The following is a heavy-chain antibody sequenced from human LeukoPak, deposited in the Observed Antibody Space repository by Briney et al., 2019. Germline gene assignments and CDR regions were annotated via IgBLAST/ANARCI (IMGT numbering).Heavy chain of an antibody. Sequence: GGSLRLSCAASGFTFSSYEMNWVRQAPGKGLEWVSLISWDGGSTYYADSVKGRFTISRDNSKNSLYLQMNSLRAEDTALYYCAKGIAVAGTYYPFDYWGQGTLVTVSS. CDR2: ISWDGGST. J-gene: IGHJ4*02. CDR1: GFTFSSYE. D-gene: IGHD6-19*01. V-gene: IGHV3-43D*03. CDR3: AKGIAVAGTYYPFDY.